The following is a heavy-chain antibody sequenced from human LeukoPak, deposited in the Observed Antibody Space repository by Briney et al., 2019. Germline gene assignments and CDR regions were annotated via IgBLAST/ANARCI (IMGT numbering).Heavy chain of an antibody. J-gene: IGHJ4*02. D-gene: IGHD3-3*01. V-gene: IGHV1-69*13. CDR1: GGTFSSYA. Sequence: ASVKVSCKASGGTFSSYAISWVRQAPGQGLEWMGGIIPIFGTANYAQKFQGRVTITADESTSTAYMELSSLRSEDTAVYCCARSPYYDFWSGYSLFDYWGQGTLVTVSS. CDR3: ARSPYYDFWSGYSLFDY. CDR2: IIPIFGTA.